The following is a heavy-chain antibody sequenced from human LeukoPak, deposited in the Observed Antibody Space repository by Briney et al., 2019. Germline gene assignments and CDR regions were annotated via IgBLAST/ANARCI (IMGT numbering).Heavy chain of an antibody. D-gene: IGHD3-22*01. Sequence: SDTLSLTCPVSGGSISSYYWSWIRQPPGKGLEWLGYIYYSGSTNYNPSLKSRVTISVDTSKNQFSLKLSSVTAADTAVYYCARGDSSGYYSLDYWGQGTLVTVSS. J-gene: IGHJ4*02. CDR3: ARGDSSGYYSLDY. CDR1: GGSISSYY. CDR2: IYYSGST. V-gene: IGHV4-59*07.